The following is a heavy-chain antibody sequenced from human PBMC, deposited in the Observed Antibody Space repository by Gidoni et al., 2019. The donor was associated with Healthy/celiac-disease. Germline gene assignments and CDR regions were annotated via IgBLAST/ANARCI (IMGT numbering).Heavy chain of an antibody. J-gene: IGHJ4*02. CDR2: ISGSGGST. CDR1: GSTFGRYA. D-gene: IGHD5-18*01. Sequence: EVQLLEAGGGLVQPGGSLRLPCAAAGSTFGRYAMSWVRQAPGKGLECVAAISGSGGSTYYAASVKGRFTIARYNAKNTLLLQMNSLRAEDTAVYYCASSLPTAIVRGKFYYWCQGTLVTVSS. CDR3: ASSLPTAIVRGKFYY. V-gene: IGHV3-23*01.